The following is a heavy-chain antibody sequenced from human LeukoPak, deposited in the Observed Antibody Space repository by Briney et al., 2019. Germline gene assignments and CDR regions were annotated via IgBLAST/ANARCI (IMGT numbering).Heavy chain of an antibody. CDR2: IYYSGST. V-gene: IGHV4-59*08. D-gene: IGHD3-9*01. Sequence: SETLSLTCTVSGGSISSYYWSWIRQPPGKGLEWIGYIYYSGSTNYNPSLKSRVTISVDTSKNQFSLKLSSVTAADTAVYYCASRHDILTGYYPGAFDIWGQGTMVTVSS. J-gene: IGHJ3*02. CDR1: GGSISSYY. CDR3: ASRHDILTGYYPGAFDI.